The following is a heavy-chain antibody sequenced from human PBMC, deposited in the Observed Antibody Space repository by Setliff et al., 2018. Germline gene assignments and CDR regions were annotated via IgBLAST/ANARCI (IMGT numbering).Heavy chain of an antibody. D-gene: IGHD3-3*01. CDR1: GYPFNNYG. CDR3: ARSWRAGALNHFDY. Sequence: ASVKVSCKASGYPFNNYGISWLRQTPGQGLEWMGWIGGHNDDPLFAQKFQGRVTMTTDTSTTTAYMELKGLRSDDTAVYYCARSWRAGALNHFDYWGQGSRVTSPQ. CDR2: IGGHNDDP. V-gene: IGHV1-18*01. J-gene: IGHJ4*02.